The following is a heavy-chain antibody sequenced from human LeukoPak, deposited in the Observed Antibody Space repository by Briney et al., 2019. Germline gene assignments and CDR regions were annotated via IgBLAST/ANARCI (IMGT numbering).Heavy chain of an antibody. CDR3: AADSSGYYYYFQH. D-gene: IGHD3-22*01. CDR2: IYHSGST. Sequence: NPSETLSLTCAVSGGSISSGGYSWSWIRQPPGKGLEWIGYIYHSGSTYYNPSLKSRVTISVDRSKNQFSLKLSSVTAADTAVYYCAADSSGYYYYFQHWGQGTLVTVSS. J-gene: IGHJ1*01. CDR1: GGSISSGGYS. V-gene: IGHV4-30-2*01.